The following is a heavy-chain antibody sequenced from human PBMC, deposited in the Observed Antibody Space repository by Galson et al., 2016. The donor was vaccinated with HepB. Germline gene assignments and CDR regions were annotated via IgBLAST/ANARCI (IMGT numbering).Heavy chain of an antibody. J-gene: IGHJ4*02. CDR3: AHGSGYYLNFDY. Sequence: PALVKPTQTLTLTCTFSGFSLSTSGVGVGWIRQPPGKAPEWLAHIYWDDTKRYRPSLKSRLTTTKGASGRQVVLTLTNMDPLDTATYYCAHGSGYYLNFDYWGQGTLVTVSS. CDR2: IYWDDTK. D-gene: IGHD3-22*01. CDR1: GFSLSTSGVG. V-gene: IGHV2-5*02.